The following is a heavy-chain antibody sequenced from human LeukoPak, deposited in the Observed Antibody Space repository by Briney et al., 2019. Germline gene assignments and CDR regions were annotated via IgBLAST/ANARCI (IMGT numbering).Heavy chain of an antibody. D-gene: IGHD4-17*01. CDR3: VYGDYGAMGMDV. CDR1: GGTFSSYA. CDR2: IIPIFGTA. J-gene: IGHJ6*02. V-gene: IGHV1-69*01. Sequence: SVKVSCKASGGTFSSYAISWVRQAPGQGLEWMGGIIPIFGTANNAQKFQGRVTITADESTSTAYMELSSLRSEDTAVYYCVYGDYGAMGMDVWGQGTTVTVSS.